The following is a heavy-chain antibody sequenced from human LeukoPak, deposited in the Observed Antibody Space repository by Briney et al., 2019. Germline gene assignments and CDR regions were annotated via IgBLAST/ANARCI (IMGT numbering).Heavy chain of an antibody. V-gene: IGHV3-30*18. Sequence: GGSLRLSCAASGFTFSSYGMHWVRQAPGKGLEWVAVISYDGGNKYYADSVKGRFTISRDNSKNTLYLQMNSLRAEDTTVYYCAKEKAAAGTPLWGQGTLVTVSS. CDR2: ISYDGGNK. CDR3: AKEKAAAGTPL. D-gene: IGHD6-13*01. CDR1: GFTFSSYG. J-gene: IGHJ4*02.